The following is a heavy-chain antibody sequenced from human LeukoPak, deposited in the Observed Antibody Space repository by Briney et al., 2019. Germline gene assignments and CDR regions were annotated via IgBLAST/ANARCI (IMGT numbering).Heavy chain of an antibody. CDR1: GGSISSYY. CDR2: ISYCRST. V-gene: IGHV4-59*01. D-gene: IGHD1-26*01. CDR3: GRNGSPQSWFDP. J-gene: IGHJ5*02. Sequence: SETLSLTCTVSGGSISSYYWNWTPQPPGKGLEWSGYISYCRSTNYTPSLKTRVTISVHTYKHHFPLKLRSVPAADTAVYECGRNGSPQSWFDPWGQGTLVTVSS.